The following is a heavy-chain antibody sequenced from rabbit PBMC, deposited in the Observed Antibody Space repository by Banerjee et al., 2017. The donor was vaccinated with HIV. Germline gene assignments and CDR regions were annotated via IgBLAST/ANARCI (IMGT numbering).Heavy chain of an antibody. CDR2: IHAGGIDTA. CDR1: GFTLSDNYY. J-gene: IGHJ4*01. Sequence: QEQLVESGGGLVQPEGSLTLTCKASGFTLSDNYYMCWVRQAPGKGLEWVGCIHAGGIDTAYYASWAKGRFTISETSSTTVTLQMTSLTDADTATYFCARSDAGGPGYGPLQIFDLWGQGTLVTVS. CDR3: ARSDAGGPGYGPLQIFDL. D-gene: IGHD3-1*01. V-gene: IGHV1S45*01.